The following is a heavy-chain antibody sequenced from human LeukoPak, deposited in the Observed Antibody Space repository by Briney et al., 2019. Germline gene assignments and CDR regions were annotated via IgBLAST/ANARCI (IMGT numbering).Heavy chain of an antibody. V-gene: IGHV3-23*01. CDR3: AKGSF. CDR2: ISESGGST. Sequence: GGSLRLSCVVSGFTFSTSAMSWVRQAPGKGLEWVSGISESGGSTYYADSVKGRFTSSRDNSKNTLYLQMNNLRAEDTAAYYCAKGSFWGQGTLITVSS. CDR1: GFTFSTSA. J-gene: IGHJ4*02. D-gene: IGHD3-10*01.